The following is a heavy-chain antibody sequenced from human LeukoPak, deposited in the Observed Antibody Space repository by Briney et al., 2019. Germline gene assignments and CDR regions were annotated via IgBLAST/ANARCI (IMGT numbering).Heavy chain of an antibody. CDR1: GFTFSSYG. D-gene: IGHD5-18*01. Sequence: KPGGTLRLSCAASGFTFSSYGMSWVRQAPGKGQEWVSAISGSGGSTYYADSVKGRFTISRDNSKNTLYLQMNSLRAEDTAVYYCAKDDLDTAMGYWGQGTLVTVSS. CDR3: AKDDLDTAMGY. CDR2: ISGSGGST. V-gene: IGHV3-23*01. J-gene: IGHJ4*02.